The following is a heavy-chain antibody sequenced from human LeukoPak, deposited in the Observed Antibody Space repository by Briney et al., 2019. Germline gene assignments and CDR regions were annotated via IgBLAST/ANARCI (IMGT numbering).Heavy chain of an antibody. J-gene: IGHJ3*02. CDR3: ARVIPSSGWYSGAFDI. CDR1: GGSISSSSYY. Sequence: SQSRSLTCFVSGGSISSSSYYWGWIRQPPGTGLEWIGSMYYSGSTCFNPSLKSRVTISLDTSKNQFSLKLSSVTAADTAMYYCARVIPSSGWYSGAFDIWGQGTMVTVSS. CDR2: MYYSGST. V-gene: IGHV4-39*07. D-gene: IGHD6-19*01.